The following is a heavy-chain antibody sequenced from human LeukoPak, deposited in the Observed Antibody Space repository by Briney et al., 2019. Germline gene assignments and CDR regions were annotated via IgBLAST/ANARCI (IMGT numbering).Heavy chain of an antibody. CDR1: GGSISSSSYY. J-gene: IGHJ4*02. Sequence: SETLSLTCTVSGGSISSSSYYWGWIRQPPGKGQEWIGSIYYSGSTYYNPSLKSRVTISVDTSKNQFSLKLSSVTAADTAVYYCARDRQWLGSFDYWGQGTLVTVSS. CDR2: IYYSGST. CDR3: ARDRQWLGSFDY. D-gene: IGHD6-19*01. V-gene: IGHV4-39*07.